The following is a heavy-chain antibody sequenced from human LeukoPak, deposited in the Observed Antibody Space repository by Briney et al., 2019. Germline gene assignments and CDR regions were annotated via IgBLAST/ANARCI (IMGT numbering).Heavy chain of an antibody. CDR2: ISGSGDT. Sequence: PGGSLRLSCTASGFTFSSYVMTWVRQAPGKGLEWVSGISGSGDTYYADSVKGRFTISRDNSRNRPYLQMNSLRAEDTAVYYCAKDKDLSLGDDRQYWGQGTLATVPS. V-gene: IGHV3-23*01. CDR3: AKDKDLSLGDDRQY. D-gene: IGHD3-16*01. J-gene: IGHJ4*02. CDR1: GFTFSSYV.